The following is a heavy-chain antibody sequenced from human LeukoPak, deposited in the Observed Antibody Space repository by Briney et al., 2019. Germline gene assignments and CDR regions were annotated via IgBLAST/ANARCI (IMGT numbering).Heavy chain of an antibody. J-gene: IGHJ4*02. CDR3: VTSWVRQERDF. CDR2: IEPDGSGK. V-gene: IGHV3-7*01. Sequence: GGSLRLSCAASGFSFRDYWMSWVRQAPGKGLEWVADIEPDGSGKTYVDSVKGRFTISRDNAQQSLYLQMDTMTAEDTAVYYCVTSWVRQERDFWGQGTLVTVSS. CDR1: GFSFRDYW. D-gene: IGHD3-10*01.